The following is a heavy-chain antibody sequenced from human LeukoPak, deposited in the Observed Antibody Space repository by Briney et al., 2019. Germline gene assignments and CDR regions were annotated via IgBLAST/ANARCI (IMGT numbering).Heavy chain of an antibody. J-gene: IGHJ4*02. V-gene: IGHV4-34*01. D-gene: IGHD2-2*01. CDR1: GGSFSGYY. CDR2: INHSGST. CDR3: ARLVRGYQNYFDY. Sequence: SETLSLTCAVYGGSFSGYYWSWIRQPPGKGLEWIGEINHSGSTNYNPSLKSRVTISVDTSKNQFSLKLSSVTAADTAVYYCARLVRGYQNYFDYWGQGTLVSVSS.